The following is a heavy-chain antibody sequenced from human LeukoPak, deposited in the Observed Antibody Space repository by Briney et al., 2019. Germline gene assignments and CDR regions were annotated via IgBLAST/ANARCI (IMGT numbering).Heavy chain of an antibody. D-gene: IGHD3-22*01. V-gene: IGHV4-61*02. CDR1: GGSISSGSYY. Sequence: PPQTLSLTCTVSGGSISSGSYYWSWIRQPAGKGLEWIGRIYTSGSTNYNPSLKSRVTISVDTSKNQFSLKLSSVTAADTAVYYCARDGYYYDSSGYYRGGFDYWGQGTLVTVSS. J-gene: IGHJ4*02. CDR3: ARDGYYYDSSGYYRGGFDY. CDR2: IYTSGST.